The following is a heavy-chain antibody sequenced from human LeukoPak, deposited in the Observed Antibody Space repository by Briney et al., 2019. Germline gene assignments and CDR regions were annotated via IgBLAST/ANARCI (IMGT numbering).Heavy chain of an antibody. Sequence: GGSLRLLCAASGFTFSGYWMSWVRQAPGKGLEWVAKIKPDGTDKYYVDSVKGRFTISRDNAKNSLYLQMNSLRAEDTAAYYCARRGPYSWSFDYWGQGSLVTVSS. V-gene: IGHV3-7*01. CDR3: ARRGPYSWSFDY. CDR1: GFTFSGYW. J-gene: IGHJ4*02. D-gene: IGHD4-11*01. CDR2: IKPDGTDK.